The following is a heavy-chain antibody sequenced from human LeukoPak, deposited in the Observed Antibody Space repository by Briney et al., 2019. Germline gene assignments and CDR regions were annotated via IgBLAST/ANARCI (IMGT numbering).Heavy chain of an antibody. D-gene: IGHD3-10*01. J-gene: IGHJ6*02. CDR3: ACPMVRGNYYGMDV. V-gene: IGHV5-51*01. Sequence: GESLKISCKGSGYSFTSYWIGWVRQMRVKGLEWMGIIYPGDSATRYSPPFQGQVTISPDKSISTAYLQWSSLKASGTAMYYCACPMVRGNYYGMDVWGQGTTVTVSS. CDR2: IYPGDSAT. CDR1: GYSFTSYW.